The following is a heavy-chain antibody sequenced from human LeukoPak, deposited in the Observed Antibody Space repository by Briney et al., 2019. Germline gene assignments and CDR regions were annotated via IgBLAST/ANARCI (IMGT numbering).Heavy chain of an antibody. J-gene: IGHJ4*02. V-gene: IGHV3-23*01. CDR3: AKLVTVRGVINY. Sequence: GGSLRLSCAASGFTFDDYTMHWVRQAPGKGLEWVSAISGSGGSTYYADSVKGRFTISRDNSKNTLYLQMNSLRAEDTAVYYCAKLVTVRGVINYWGQGTLVTVSS. CDR2: ISGSGGST. CDR1: GFTFDDYT. D-gene: IGHD3-10*01.